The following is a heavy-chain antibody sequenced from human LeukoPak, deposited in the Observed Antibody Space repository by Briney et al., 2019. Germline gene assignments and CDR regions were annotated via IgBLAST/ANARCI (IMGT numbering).Heavy chain of an antibody. CDR3: ARVMDTATATDS. J-gene: IGHJ4*02. V-gene: IGHV1-2*02. D-gene: IGHD5-18*01. Sequence: ASVKVSCKASGYTFTGYYMHWVRQAPGQGLEWMGWINPNAGGTNYAQKFQGRVTMTRDTSISTAYMELSRLRSDDTAVYYCARVMDTATATDSWGQGTLLTVSS. CDR1: GYTFTGYY. CDR2: INPNAGGT.